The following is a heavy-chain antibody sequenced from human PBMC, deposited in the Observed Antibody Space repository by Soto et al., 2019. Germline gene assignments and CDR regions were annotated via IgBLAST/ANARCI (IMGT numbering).Heavy chain of an antibody. D-gene: IGHD1-20*01. CDR1: GGSIRVQSYY. Sequence: PSETLSLTCTVSGGSIRVQSYYWTWIRKTPGKGLEWVGSSYYSGTSYFNPALKGRVTISVDTSTNQFSLRLTSVTAADTAVYYCTRRYNWNDYYFDPWGQGTLVTVSS. J-gene: IGHJ5*02. CDR2: SYYSGTS. V-gene: IGHV4-39*01. CDR3: TRRYNWNDYYFDP.